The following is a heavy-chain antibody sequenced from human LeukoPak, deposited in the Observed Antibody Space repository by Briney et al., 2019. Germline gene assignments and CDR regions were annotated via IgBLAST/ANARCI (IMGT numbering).Heavy chain of an antibody. CDR2: IYPGDSDT. Sequence: GESLKISCKGSGYSFTSYWIGWVRQMPGKGLEWMGIIYPGDSDTRSSPFFQGQVTISVDMSISTVYLQWSSLKASDTAMYYCARDSPYSSGWRDAFDIWGQGTMVAVSS. CDR3: ARDSPYSSGWRDAFDI. V-gene: IGHV5-51*01. D-gene: IGHD6-19*01. CDR1: GYSFTSYW. J-gene: IGHJ3*02.